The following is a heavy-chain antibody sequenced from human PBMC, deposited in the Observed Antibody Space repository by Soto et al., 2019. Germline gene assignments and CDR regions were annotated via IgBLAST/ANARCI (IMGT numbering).Heavy chain of an antibody. CDR2: ISGSGGST. D-gene: IGHD1-26*01. J-gene: IGHJ4*02. Sequence: XGSLRLSCAASGFTFSSYAMSWVRQAPGKGLEWVSAISGSGGSTYYADSVKGRFTISRDNSKNTLYLQMNSLRAEDTAVYYCAKERLEWELLDYFDYWGQGTLVTVSS. V-gene: IGHV3-23*01. CDR3: AKERLEWELLDYFDY. CDR1: GFTFSSYA.